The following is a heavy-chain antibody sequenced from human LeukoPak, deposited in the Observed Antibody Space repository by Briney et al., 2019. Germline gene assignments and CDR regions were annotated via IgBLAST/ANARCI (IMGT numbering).Heavy chain of an antibody. V-gene: IGHV3-43*02. CDR2: ISGDGLTT. CDR1: GFTFGDYA. J-gene: IGHJ4*02. CDR3: AKGKDSVAGATNDY. Sequence: PGGSLRLSCAASGFTFGDYAMHWVRQTPGKGLEWVSLISGDGLTTHYGDSVKGRFTISRDNAKNSLYLQMNSLRAEDTAVYYCAKGKDSVAGATNDYWGQGTLVTVSS. D-gene: IGHD6-19*01.